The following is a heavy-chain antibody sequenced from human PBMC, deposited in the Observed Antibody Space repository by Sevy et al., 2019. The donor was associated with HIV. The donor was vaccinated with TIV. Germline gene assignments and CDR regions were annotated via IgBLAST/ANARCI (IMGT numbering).Heavy chain of an antibody. V-gene: IGHV3-7*01. CDR1: GFTFSKYG. CDR3: ARVIDYGELGNWFDP. CDR2: IKPDGSDK. D-gene: IGHD4-17*01. J-gene: IGHJ5*02. Sequence: GGSLRLSCAASGFTFSKYGMSWVRQAPGKGLEWVANIKPDGSDKYYVGSLKGRFTIYRDKAKNSLYLEMNNLGAEDTAVYYYARVIDYGELGNWFDPWGQGTLVTVSS.